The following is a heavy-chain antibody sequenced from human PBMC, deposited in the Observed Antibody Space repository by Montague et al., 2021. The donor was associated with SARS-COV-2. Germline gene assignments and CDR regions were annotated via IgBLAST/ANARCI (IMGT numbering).Heavy chain of an antibody. CDR2: IYYSGTT. Sequence: SETLSLTCTVSGGSISSSSYYWGWIRQPPGKGPEWIGSIYYSGTTFYNLSLRSRVTMSVDTSKNQFSLTLSAVTAADTAVFDCAREGAGDWYFDLWGRGTLVTVSS. CDR3: AREGAGDWYFDL. CDR1: GGSISSSSYY. D-gene: IGHD4/OR15-4a*01. J-gene: IGHJ2*01. V-gene: IGHV4-39*02.